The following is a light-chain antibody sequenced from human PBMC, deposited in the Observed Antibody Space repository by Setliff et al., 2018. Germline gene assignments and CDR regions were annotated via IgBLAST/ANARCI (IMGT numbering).Light chain of an antibody. CDR1: SSDVGAYNY. Sequence: QSALTQPRSASGSPGQSVTISCAGTSSDVGAYNYVSWYQHHPGKVPKLMVYDVTKRPSGVPDRFSGSKSGNTASLTISGLQAEDEADYYCCSFAGTYYVFGSGTKAHRP. V-gene: IGLV2-11*01. J-gene: IGLJ1*01. CDR3: CSFAGTYYV. CDR2: DVT.